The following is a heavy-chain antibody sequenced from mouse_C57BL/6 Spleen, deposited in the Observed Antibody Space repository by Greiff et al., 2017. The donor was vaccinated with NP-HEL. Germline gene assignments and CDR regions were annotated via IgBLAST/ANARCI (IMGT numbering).Heavy chain of an antibody. J-gene: IGHJ3*01. CDR2: IDPSDSYT. Sequence: VQLQQPGAELVRPGTSVKLSCKASGYTFTSYWMHWVKQRPGQGLEWIGVIDPSDSYTNYNQKFKGKATWTVDTSSSTAYMQLSSLTSEDSAVYYCARDYGSSPWFAYWGQGTLVTVSA. CDR3: ARDYGSSPWFAY. D-gene: IGHD1-1*01. V-gene: IGHV1-59*01. CDR1: GYTFTSYW.